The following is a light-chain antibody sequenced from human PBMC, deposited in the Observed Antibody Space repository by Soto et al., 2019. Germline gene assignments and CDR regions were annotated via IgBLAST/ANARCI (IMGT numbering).Light chain of an antibody. CDR2: DNN. J-gene: IGLJ2*01. CDR3: GTWDDSLSAGV. Sequence: QSVLPQPPSVSAAPGQKVTISCSGSSSNIGNNFVSWYQHLPGTAPKLLIYDNNKRPSDIPDRFSGSKSGTSATLAITGLQPGDEADYYCGTWDDSLSAGVIGGGTKLTVL. CDR1: SSNIGNNF. V-gene: IGLV1-51*01.